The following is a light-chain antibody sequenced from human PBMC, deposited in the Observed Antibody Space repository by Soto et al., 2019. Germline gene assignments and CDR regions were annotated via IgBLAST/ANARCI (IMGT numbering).Light chain of an antibody. CDR1: QSVSTS. CDR2: KAS. CDR3: QQYHTYPYT. Sequence: DIPMTQSPSTLSASVGDRVTITCRASQSVSTSLAWHQQKPGKAPKLLIYKASSLESGVPLRFIGSGSGTEFSLTISSLQPDDFATYYCQQYHTYPYTFGQGTKLEIK. J-gene: IGKJ2*01. V-gene: IGKV1-5*03.